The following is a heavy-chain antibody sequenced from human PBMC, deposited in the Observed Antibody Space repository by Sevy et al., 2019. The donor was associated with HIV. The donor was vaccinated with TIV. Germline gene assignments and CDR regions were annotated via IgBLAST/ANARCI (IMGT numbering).Heavy chain of an antibody. J-gene: IGHJ4*02. D-gene: IGHD1-20*01. CDR3: ARGGSKWNDDYFDY. Sequence: ASVKVSCKASGYTFSVKYIHWVRQAPGQGLEWVGWIDPKSGGTSYAQKFQGRVSMTRDTSISTAYMEPYWLTSDDTAVYYCARGGSKWNDDYFDYWGQGSLVTVSS. CDR1: GYTFSVKY. CDR2: IDPKSGGT. V-gene: IGHV1-2*02.